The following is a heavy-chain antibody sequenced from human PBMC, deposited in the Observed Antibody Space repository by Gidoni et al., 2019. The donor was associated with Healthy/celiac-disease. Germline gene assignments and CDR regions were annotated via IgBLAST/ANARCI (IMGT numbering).Heavy chain of an antibody. CDR2: INHSGST. V-gene: IGHV4-34*01. J-gene: IGHJ4*02. CDR3: ARGGGIVVVVAATKGGYFDY. D-gene: IGHD2-15*01. Sequence: QVQLQQWGAGLLKPSETLSLPCAVYGGSFSGSYWRWIRQPPGKGLEWIGEINHSGSTNYNPSLKSRVTISVDTSKNQFSLKLSSVTAADTAVYYCARGGGIVVVVAATKGGYFDYWGQGTLVTVSS. CDR1: GGSFSGSY.